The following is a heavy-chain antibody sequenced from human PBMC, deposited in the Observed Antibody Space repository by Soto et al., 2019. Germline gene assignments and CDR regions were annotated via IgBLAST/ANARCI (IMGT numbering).Heavy chain of an antibody. V-gene: IGHV3-7*03. Sequence: LRLSCAASGFTFSSYAMSWVRQAPGNGLEGAANINRRGSEANYAASVRGRFTISRHNARNLLYLQMNSLRADDTAVYLCVRATPTPGLDYWGQGTLVTVSS. CDR1: GFTFSSYA. D-gene: IGHD1-1*01. CDR2: INRRGSEA. J-gene: IGHJ4*02. CDR3: VRATPTPGLDY.